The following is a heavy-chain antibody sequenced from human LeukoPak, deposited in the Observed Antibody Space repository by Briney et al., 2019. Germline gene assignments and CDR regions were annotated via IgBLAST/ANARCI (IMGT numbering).Heavy chain of an antibody. CDR1: GGSISNYY. Sequence: SETLTLTCTVSGGSISNYYGSWIRQAPGKGLEWIGYIYYTGSTNYNPSLKSRITISLDTSKNQFSLKLISVTAADTAVYYCARGGDCYNSPWSEPWGGRPLVSVSS. CDR3: ARGGDCYNSPWSEP. V-gene: IGHV4-59*01. CDR2: IYYTGST. D-gene: IGHD5-24*01. J-gene: IGHJ5*02.